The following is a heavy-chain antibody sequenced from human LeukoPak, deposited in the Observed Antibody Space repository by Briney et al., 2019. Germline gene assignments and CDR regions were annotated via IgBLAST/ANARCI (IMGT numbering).Heavy chain of an antibody. J-gene: IGHJ6*02. V-gene: IGHV1-2*02. CDR1: EYTFTGYY. CDR2: INPNSGGT. CDR3: AREPPGYYYGMDV. Sequence: ASVKVSCKASEYTFTGYYMHWVRQAPGQGLEWMGWINPNSGGTNYAQKFQGRVTMTRDTSISTAYMELSRLRSDDTAVYYCAREPPGYYYGMDVWGQGTTVTVSS.